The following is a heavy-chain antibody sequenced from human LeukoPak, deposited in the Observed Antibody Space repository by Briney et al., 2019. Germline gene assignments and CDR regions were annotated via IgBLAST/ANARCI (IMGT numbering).Heavy chain of an antibody. CDR2: IYYSGST. CDR1: GGSISSYY. D-gene: IGHD6-13*01. Sequence: SQTLSLTCTVSGGSISSYYWSWIRQPPGKGLEWIGYIYYSGSTSYNPSLKSRVTISVDTSKNQFSLKLSSVTAADTAVYYCARAQYSSSWHNWYFDLWGRGTLVTVSS. CDR3: ARAQYSSSWHNWYFDL. J-gene: IGHJ2*01. V-gene: IGHV4-59*01.